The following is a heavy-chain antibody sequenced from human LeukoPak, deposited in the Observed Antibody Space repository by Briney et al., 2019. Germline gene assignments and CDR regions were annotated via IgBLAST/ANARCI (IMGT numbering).Heavy chain of an antibody. CDR1: GFPFSGYW. Sequence: PGGSLRLSCAASGFPFSGYWMDWVRQAPGKGMEWVANINQDGSTQYSAASVKGRFTISRDNAKSSLYLQMNILRAEDTAVYYCSRSLDYLGQGALATVSS. CDR2: INQDGSTQ. J-gene: IGHJ4*02. V-gene: IGHV3-7*01. CDR3: SRSLDY.